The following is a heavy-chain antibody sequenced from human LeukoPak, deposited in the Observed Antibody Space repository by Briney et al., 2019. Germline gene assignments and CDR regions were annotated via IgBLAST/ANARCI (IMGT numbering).Heavy chain of an antibody. CDR1: GFTFSDYY. J-gene: IGHJ2*01. CDR2: ISSSGSTI. D-gene: IGHD3-10*01. Sequence: GGSLRLSCAASGFTFSDYYMSWIRQAPGKGLEWVSYISSSGSTIYYADSVKGRFTISRDNAKNTLYLQMNSLRAEDTAVYYCANNLNSGSRWYFDLWGRGTLVTVSS. CDR3: ANNLNSGSRWYFDL. V-gene: IGHV3-11*01.